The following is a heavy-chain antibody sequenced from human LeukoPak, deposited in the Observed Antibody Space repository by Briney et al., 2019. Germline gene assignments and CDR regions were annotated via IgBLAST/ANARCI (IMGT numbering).Heavy chain of an antibody. CDR3: ARDNLHSLVDY. J-gene: IGHJ4*02. CDR1: GYTFTSYY. D-gene: IGHD2-15*01. CDR2: INPSGGST. V-gene: IGHV1-46*01. Sequence: ASVKVSCKASGYTFTSYYMHWVRQAPGQGLEWMGIINPSGGSTSYAQKLQGRVTMTTDTSTSTAYMELRSLRSDDTAVYYCARDNLHSLVDYWGQGTLVTVSS.